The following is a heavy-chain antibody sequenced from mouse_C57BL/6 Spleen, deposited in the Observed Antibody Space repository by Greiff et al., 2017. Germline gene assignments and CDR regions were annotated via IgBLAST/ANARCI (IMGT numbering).Heavy chain of an antibody. J-gene: IGHJ4*01. V-gene: IGHV1-50*01. CDR3: ASNYYGSSSYYAMDY. CDR2: IDPSDSYT. CDR1: GYTFTSYW. D-gene: IGHD1-1*01. Sequence: QVQLQQPGAELVKPGASVKLSCKASGYTFTSYWMQWVKQRPGQGLEWIGEIDPSDSYTNYNQKFKGKATLTVDTSSSTAYMQLSSLASEDSAVYYCASNYYGSSSYYAMDYWGQGTSVTVSS.